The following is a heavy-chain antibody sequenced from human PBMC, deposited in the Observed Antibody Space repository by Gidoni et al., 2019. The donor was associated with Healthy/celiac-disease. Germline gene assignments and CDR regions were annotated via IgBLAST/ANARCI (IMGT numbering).Heavy chain of an antibody. D-gene: IGHD5-12*01. V-gene: IGHV1-69*01. CDR2: SIPILGTA. CDR1: GGTFSSYA. Sequence: QVQLVQSGAEVKKPGSSVKVSCKASGGTFSSYAISWVRQGPGQGLEWMGGSIPILGTANYAQKFQGRVTITADESTSTAYMELSSLRSEDTAVYYCARGVATDYYYYYYMDVWGKGTTVTVSS. J-gene: IGHJ6*03. CDR3: ARGVATDYYYYYYMDV.